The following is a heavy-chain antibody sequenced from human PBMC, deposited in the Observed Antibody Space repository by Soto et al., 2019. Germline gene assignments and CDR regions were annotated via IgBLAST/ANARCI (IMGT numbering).Heavy chain of an antibody. CDR1: GGSISSGDYY. Sequence: SETLSLTCTVSGGSISSGDYYWSWIRQPPGKGLEWIGYIYYSGSTYYNPSLKSRVTISVDTSKNQFSLKLSSVTAADTAVYYCARAPAPLYSSSGYYFEYWGQGTLVTVSS. CDR2: IYYSGST. V-gene: IGHV4-30-4*01. CDR3: ARAPAPLYSSSGYYFEY. D-gene: IGHD6-13*01. J-gene: IGHJ4*02.